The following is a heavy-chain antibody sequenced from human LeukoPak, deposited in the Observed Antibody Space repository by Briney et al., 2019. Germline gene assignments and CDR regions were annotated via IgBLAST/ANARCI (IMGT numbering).Heavy chain of an antibody. Sequence: GGSLRLFCEASGFTFSNYWMHWVRQAPGKGLVWVSRIKGDGSTTIHADAVKGRFTISRDNAKNTLFLQMNSLRAEDTAVYYCARVACGACPFDFWGQGTLVTVSS. J-gene: IGHJ4*02. D-gene: IGHD4/OR15-4a*01. V-gene: IGHV3-74*01. CDR2: IKGDGSTT. CDR3: ARVACGACPFDF. CDR1: GFTFSNYW.